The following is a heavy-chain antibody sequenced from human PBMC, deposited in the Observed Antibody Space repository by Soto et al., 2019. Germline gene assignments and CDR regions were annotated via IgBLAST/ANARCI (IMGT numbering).Heavy chain of an antibody. V-gene: IGHV3-23*01. J-gene: IGHJ4*02. Sequence: PGGSLRLSCAASGFTFSSYAMSWVRQAPGKGLEWVSAVSGFDGNTYYADSVKGRFTISRDNSKNTLFLQMNSLRAEDTAVYYCAKEGVAGMPFDYWGQGTLVTVSS. CDR1: GFTFSSYA. CDR2: VSGFDGNT. D-gene: IGHD6-19*01. CDR3: AKEGVAGMPFDY.